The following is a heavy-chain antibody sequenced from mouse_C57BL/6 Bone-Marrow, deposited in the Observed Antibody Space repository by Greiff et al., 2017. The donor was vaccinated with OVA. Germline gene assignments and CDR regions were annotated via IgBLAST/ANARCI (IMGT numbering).Heavy chain of an antibody. J-gene: IGHJ3*01. CDR1: GYTFTSYW. D-gene: IGHD2-2*01. CDR2: IDPNSGGT. Sequence: QVQLQQPGAELVKPGASVKLSCKASGYTFTSYWMHWVKQRPGRGLEWIGRIDPNSGGTKYNEKFKSKATLTVDKPSSTAYLQLSSLTSEDSAVYYCAREDLLGLRRLRFAYWGQGTLVTVSA. V-gene: IGHV1-72*01. CDR3: AREDLLGLRRLRFAY.